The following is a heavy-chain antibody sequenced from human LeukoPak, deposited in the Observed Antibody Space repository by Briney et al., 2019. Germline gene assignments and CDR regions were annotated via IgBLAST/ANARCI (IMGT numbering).Heavy chain of an antibody. CDR3: ARDPYRSGNYYTHVDY. CDR1: GYTFNTTC. V-gene: IGHV1-46*02. J-gene: IGHJ4*02. Sequence: ASVKVSCKESGYTFNTTCIQCVRQAPGQGLEWMGIINPSGGSTSYAEKFQGRVTMTRDTSTSTVYMELSSLRSEDTAVYYCARDPYRSGNYYTHVDYWGQGTLVTVSS. CDR2: INPSGGST. D-gene: IGHD3-10*01.